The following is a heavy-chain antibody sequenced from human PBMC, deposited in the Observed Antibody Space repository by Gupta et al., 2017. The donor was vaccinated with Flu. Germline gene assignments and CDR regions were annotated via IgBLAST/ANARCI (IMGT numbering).Heavy chain of an antibody. CDR3: AKSTGLAAINWFDP. D-gene: IGHD6-25*01. CDR2: ISGSGAST. J-gene: IGHJ5*02. V-gene: IGHV3-23*01. Sequence: YAMTWVRQAPGKGLQWVSAISGSGASTYYADAVKGRFTISRDNFKNTLYLQMNSLTAEDTAVYYCAKSTGLAAINWFDPWGQGTLVTVSS. CDR1: YA.